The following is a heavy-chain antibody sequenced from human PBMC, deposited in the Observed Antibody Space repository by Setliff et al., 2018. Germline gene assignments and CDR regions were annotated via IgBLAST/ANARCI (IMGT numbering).Heavy chain of an antibody. CDR2: INHTGSA. V-gene: IGHV4-34*01. CDR1: GGSFSGYY. D-gene: IGHD5-18*01. J-gene: IGHJ4*02. Sequence: SETLSLTCAVYGGSFSGYYWSWIRQPPGKGLEWIGEINHTGSAYYNPSLKSRVTISVDKSKNHFSLKLSSVSAADTAMYYCARSYSYGYPDYWGQGTLVTVSS. CDR3: ARSYSYGYPDY.